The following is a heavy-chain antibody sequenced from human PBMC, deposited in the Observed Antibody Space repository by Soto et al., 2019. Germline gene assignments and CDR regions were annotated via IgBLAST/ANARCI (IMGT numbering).Heavy chain of an antibody. D-gene: IGHD3-22*01. Sequence: GASVKVSCKASGYTFTSYYMHWVRQAPGQGLEWMGIINPSGGSTSYAQKFQGRVTMTRDTSTSTVYMELSSLRSEDTAVYYCARAAYYYDSSGSNFDYWGQGTLVTVSS. CDR1: GYTFTSYY. CDR2: INPSGGST. CDR3: ARAAYYYDSSGSNFDY. V-gene: IGHV1-46*01. J-gene: IGHJ4*02.